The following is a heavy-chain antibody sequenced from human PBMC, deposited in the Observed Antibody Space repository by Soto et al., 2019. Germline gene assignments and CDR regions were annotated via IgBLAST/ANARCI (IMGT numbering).Heavy chain of an antibody. CDR1: GFTFSSYA. CDR2: ISGSGGST. D-gene: IGHD3-22*01. Sequence: EVQLLESGGGLVQPGGSLRLSCAASGFTFSSYAMSWVRQAPGKGLEWVSAISGSGGSTYYADSVKGRFTISRDNSKNTLYLQMNSLRAEDTAVYYCAKDLRHYDSSGYYYLTGYWGQGTLVTVSS. J-gene: IGHJ4*02. V-gene: IGHV3-23*01. CDR3: AKDLRHYDSSGYYYLTGY.